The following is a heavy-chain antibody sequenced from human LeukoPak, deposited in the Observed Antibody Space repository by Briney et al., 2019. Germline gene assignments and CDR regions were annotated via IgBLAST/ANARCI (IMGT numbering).Heavy chain of an antibody. V-gene: IGHV4-59*01. CDR1: GGSISSYY. CDR2: IYYSGST. J-gene: IGHJ4*02. Sequence: SETLSLTCTVSGGSISSYYWSWVRQPPGKGLEWIGYIYYSGSTNYNPSLKSRVTISVDTSENQFSLKLSSVTAADTAVYYCARAMIQYGGYDYWGQGTLVTVSS. CDR3: ARAMIQYGGYDY. D-gene: IGHD5-12*01.